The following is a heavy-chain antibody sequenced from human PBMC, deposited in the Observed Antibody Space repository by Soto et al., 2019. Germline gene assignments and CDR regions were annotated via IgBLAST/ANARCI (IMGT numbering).Heavy chain of an antibody. CDR2: ISYDGSKK. V-gene: IGHV3-30-3*01. J-gene: IGHJ1*01. CDR1: GFTFSGYA. D-gene: IGHD4-17*01. Sequence: QVQLVESGGGVVQPGRSLRLSCAASGFTFSGYAMHWVRQAPGKGLEWMAVISYDGSKKNYADSVKGRFTISRDNSKNTLYLQMNSLRAEDTAVYHCARVPYGDYVGYFQHWGQGTLVTVSS. CDR3: ARVPYGDYVGYFQH.